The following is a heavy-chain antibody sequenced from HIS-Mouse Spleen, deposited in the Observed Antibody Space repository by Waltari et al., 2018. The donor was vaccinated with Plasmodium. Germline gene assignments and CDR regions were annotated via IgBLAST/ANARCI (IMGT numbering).Heavy chain of an antibody. CDR2: IKSKTDGGTT. Sequence: ACGFTFSNACISCIRKAPGKGLDWVVRIKSKTDGGTTDYAAPVKGRFTISRDDSKNTLYLQMNSLKTEDTAVYYCTTEYYYGSGSYSFDYWGQGTLVTVSS. V-gene: IGHV3-15*01. D-gene: IGHD3-10*01. J-gene: IGHJ4*02. CDR3: TTEYYYGSGSYSFDY. CDR1: GFTFSNAC.